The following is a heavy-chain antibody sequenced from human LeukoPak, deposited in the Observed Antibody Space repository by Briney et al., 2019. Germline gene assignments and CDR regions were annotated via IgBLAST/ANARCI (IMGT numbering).Heavy chain of an antibody. CDR1: GGSFRGYY. J-gene: IGHJ5*02. Sequence: SETLSLTCDVYGGSFRGYYWTWIRQSPGKGLEWLGEFTHLETTNYNPSLKSRVTVSVDTSKNQFSLSLTSVTAADTAVYFCARGNRRLGYYGSGSRLPYDSWGQGTLVTVSS. CDR2: FTHLETT. CDR3: ARGNRRLGYYGSGSRLPYDS. D-gene: IGHD3-10*01. V-gene: IGHV4-34*01.